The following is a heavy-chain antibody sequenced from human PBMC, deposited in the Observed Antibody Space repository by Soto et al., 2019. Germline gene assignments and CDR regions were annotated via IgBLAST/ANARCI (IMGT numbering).Heavy chain of an antibody. Sequence: LRLSCAASGFTFRNAWMSWVRQAPGKGLEWVGRVRSKTDGGTTDYAAPVKGRFTISRDDSENTVYLQMNSLKTEDTAVYYCTTAGSGYSYYYYGMDVWGQGXTVTVYS. D-gene: IGHD3-22*01. J-gene: IGHJ6*02. CDR3: TTAGSGYSYYYYGMDV. CDR1: GFTFRNAW. V-gene: IGHV3-15*01. CDR2: VRSKTDGGTT.